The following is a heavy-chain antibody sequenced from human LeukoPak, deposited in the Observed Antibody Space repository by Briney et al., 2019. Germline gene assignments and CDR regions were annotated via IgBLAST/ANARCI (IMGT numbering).Heavy chain of an antibody. CDR2: ISYDGSNK. D-gene: IGHD1-7*01. Sequence: PGGSLRLSCAASGFTFSSYGMHWVRQAPGKGLEWVAVISYDGSNKYYADSVKGRFTISRDNSKNTLYLQMNSLRAEDTAVYYCAKDLRNNWNYPATYYYYYGMDVWGQGTTVTVSS. CDR1: GFTFSSYG. J-gene: IGHJ6*02. V-gene: IGHV3-30*18. CDR3: AKDLRNNWNYPATYYYYYGMDV.